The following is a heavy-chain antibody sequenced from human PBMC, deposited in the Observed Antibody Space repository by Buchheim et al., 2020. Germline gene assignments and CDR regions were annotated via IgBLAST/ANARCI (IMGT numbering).Heavy chain of an antibody. CDR1: GLTFGEES. Sequence: EVQLAESGGGLIQPGGSLRLSCSASGLTFGEESMHWVRQAPGKGLEWISRIRSAGGSYADSVQGRLTISRDNAKSSLFLQMNSRRIEDTAVYFCVRDLSWSFDCWGQG. V-gene: IGHV3-69-1*01. CDR3: VRDLSWSFDC. D-gene: IGHD3-3*01. CDR2: IRSAGG. J-gene: IGHJ4*02.